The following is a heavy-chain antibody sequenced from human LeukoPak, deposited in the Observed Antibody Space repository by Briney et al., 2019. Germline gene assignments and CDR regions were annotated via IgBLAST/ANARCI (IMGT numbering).Heavy chain of an antibody. Sequence: PGGSLRLSCAASGFTFSNAWMTWVRRAPGKGLEWISHISGRSTDTNYADSVKGRFTISRDNAKNSLYLQMNSLRVEDAAVYYCARDSAGTCSGAGCDPDDFDYWGQGTLVTVSS. V-gene: IGHV3-11*06. J-gene: IGHJ4*02. CDR2: ISGRSTDT. D-gene: IGHD2-15*01. CDR1: GFTFSNAW. CDR3: ARDSAGTCSGAGCDPDDFDY.